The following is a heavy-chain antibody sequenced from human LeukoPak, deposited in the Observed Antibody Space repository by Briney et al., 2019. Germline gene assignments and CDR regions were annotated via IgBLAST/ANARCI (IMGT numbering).Heavy chain of an antibody. J-gene: IGHJ3*02. V-gene: IGHV4-34*01. Sequence: SETLSLTCAVYGGSFSGYYWSRIRQPPGKGLERIGETNHSGSPNYNPSLKSRVTISIDTSKNQFSLKLSPVTAADTAVYYCARDLSDYYGSGSYRPIDAFDIWGQGTMVTVSS. CDR3: ARDLSDYYGSGSYRPIDAFDI. CDR2: TNHSGSP. CDR1: GGSFSGYY. D-gene: IGHD3-10*01.